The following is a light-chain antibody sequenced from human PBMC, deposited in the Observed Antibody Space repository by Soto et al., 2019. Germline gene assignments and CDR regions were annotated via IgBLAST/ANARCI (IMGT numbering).Light chain of an antibody. Sequence: DIRMTQSPASLSASVGDRVTVTCRASQNIDKYLNWYQQKPGKAPNLLIFSASILQSGVPSRFIGSGSGTEFTLTIIGPQPEDLATYYCQQTYSSPGTFGQGTNVDIK. V-gene: IGKV1-39*01. J-gene: IGKJ1*01. CDR1: QNIDKY. CDR2: SAS. CDR3: QQTYSSPGT.